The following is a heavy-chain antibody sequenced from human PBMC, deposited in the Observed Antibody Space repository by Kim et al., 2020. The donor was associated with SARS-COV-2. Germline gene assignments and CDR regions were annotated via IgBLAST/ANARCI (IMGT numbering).Heavy chain of an antibody. CDR2: IGSGFST. CDR3: AKYGGSVARNLDN. CDR1: GFIFSSYA. Sequence: GGSLRLSCEASGFIFSSYAMNWVRQAPGKGLEWVSAIGSGFSTYYADSVKGRFTISRDNSKNTLYLQMDSLRAEDTALYYCAKYGGSVARNLDNWGQGTLVTVSS. J-gene: IGHJ4*02. D-gene: IGHD6-19*01. V-gene: IGHV3-23*01.